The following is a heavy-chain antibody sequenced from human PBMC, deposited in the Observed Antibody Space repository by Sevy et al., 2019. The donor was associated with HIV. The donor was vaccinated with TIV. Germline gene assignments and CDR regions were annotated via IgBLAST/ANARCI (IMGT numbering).Heavy chain of an antibody. CDR2: ISYDGRKK. V-gene: IGHV3-30*04. J-gene: IGHJ4*02. D-gene: IGHD4-17*01. CDR3: ARDPDIGDYVLLFDY. Sequence: GGSLRLSCVASGFSFNKYAMHWVRQAPGKGLEWIGFISYDGRKKDYAVSVKGRVTISRDDSKNTLYLQLDSLRGEDTAVYYCARDPDIGDYVLLFDYWGQGTLVTVSS. CDR1: GFSFNKYA.